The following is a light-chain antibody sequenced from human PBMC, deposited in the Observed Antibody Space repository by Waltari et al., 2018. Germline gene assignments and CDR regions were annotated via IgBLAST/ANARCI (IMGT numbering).Light chain of an antibody. Sequence: QTVVTQEPSLTVSPGGTVTRTCASSTGPVASAHYPSWFQQMPGQAPRALIFSSTNKYSWTPARFSGSLLGGKAALTLSSVQPEDEADYYCLLHFGGDQLVFGGGTRLTVL. CDR2: SST. CDR3: LLHFGGDQLV. CDR1: TGPVASAHY. J-gene: IGLJ3*02. V-gene: IGLV7-43*01.